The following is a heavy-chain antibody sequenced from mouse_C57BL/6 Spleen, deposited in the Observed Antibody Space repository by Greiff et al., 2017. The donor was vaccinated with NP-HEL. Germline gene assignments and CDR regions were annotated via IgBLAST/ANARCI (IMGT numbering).Heavy chain of an antibody. J-gene: IGHJ1*01. CDR3: AKANWDVDWYFDV. V-gene: IGHV3-6*01. CDR1: GYSIPSGYY. CDR2: ISYDGSN. Sequence: EVQVVESGPGLVKPSQSLSLTCSVTGYSIPSGYYWNWIRQFPGNKLEWMGYISYDGSNNYNPSLKNRISITRDTTKNQVFLKLNSVTTEDTAKYDCAKANWDVDWYFDVWGAGTTVTVSS. D-gene: IGHD4-1*01.